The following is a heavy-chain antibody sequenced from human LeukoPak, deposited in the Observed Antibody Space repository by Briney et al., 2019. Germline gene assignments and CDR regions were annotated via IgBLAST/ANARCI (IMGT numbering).Heavy chain of an antibody. J-gene: IGHJ4*02. V-gene: IGHV4-59*01. CDR1: GGSFSGYY. D-gene: IGHD3-10*01. CDR2: IYYSGST. Sequence: SETLSLTCAVYGGSFSGYYWSWIRQPPGKGLEWIGYIYYSGSTNYNPSLKSRVTISVDTSKNQFSLKLSSVTAADTAVYYCARSPLMVRGVTRYYFDYWGQGTLVTVSS. CDR3: ARSPLMVRGVTRYYFDY.